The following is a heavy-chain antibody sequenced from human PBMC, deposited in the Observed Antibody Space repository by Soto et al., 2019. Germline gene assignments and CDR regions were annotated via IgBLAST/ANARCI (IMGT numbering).Heavy chain of an antibody. Sequence: QVQLVQSGAEVKKPGASVKVSCTASGYTFTHYAIHWVRHAPGQRLEWMGFINAGSGNTKYSQTFQGRLTFTKDTSASTAYMDLSSPRYEDTAIYYCARGLAADGAWGQGTLVTVSS. J-gene: IGHJ5*02. CDR3: ARGLAADGA. CDR1: GYTFTHYA. CDR2: INAGSGNT. D-gene: IGHD6-13*01. V-gene: IGHV1-3*01.